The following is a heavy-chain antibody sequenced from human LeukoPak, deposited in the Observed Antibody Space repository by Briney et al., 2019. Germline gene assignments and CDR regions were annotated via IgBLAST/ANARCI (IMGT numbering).Heavy chain of an antibody. CDR2: INPSSGGT. V-gene: IGHV1-2*02. CDR3: ARDLLWFGESTSFDY. Sequence: ASVTVSCKASGYTFTGYYMHWVRQAPGQGLEWMGWINPSSGGTNYAQKFQGRVTMTRDTSISTAYMELSRLRSDDTAVYYCARDLLWFGESTSFDYWGQGTLVTVSS. D-gene: IGHD3-10*01. CDR1: GYTFTGYY. J-gene: IGHJ4*02.